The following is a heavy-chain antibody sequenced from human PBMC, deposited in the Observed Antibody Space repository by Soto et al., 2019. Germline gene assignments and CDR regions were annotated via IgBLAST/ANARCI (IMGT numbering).Heavy chain of an antibody. CDR2: LSGSGGKT. V-gene: IGHV3-23*01. CDR3: ARWNYLDY. Sequence: EVQLLESGGGLVQPGGSLRLSCAASGFSFSSYAMSWVRQAPGKGLEWVSTLSGSGGKTFYADSVKGRFSISRDTSDNTLYLQMNSLRADDTAIYYCARWNYLDYWGQGARVTVSS. CDR1: GFSFSSYA. D-gene: IGHD2-15*01. J-gene: IGHJ4*02.